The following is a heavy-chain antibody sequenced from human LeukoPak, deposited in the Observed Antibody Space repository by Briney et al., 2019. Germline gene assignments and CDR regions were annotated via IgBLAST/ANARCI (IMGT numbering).Heavy chain of an antibody. CDR1: GYTFYNYA. J-gene: IGHJ6*04. Sequence: GGSQRLSCAASGYTFYNYAVTWVRQAPGKGLEWVSSISHDGASTHYADSVKGQFTISRDNAKNSLYLQMNSLRAEDTAVYYCARDLGRYCSSTSCDFYGGMDVWGKGTTVTVSS. V-gene: IGHV3-23*01. D-gene: IGHD2-2*01. CDR2: ISHDGAST. CDR3: ARDLGRYCSSTSCDFYGGMDV.